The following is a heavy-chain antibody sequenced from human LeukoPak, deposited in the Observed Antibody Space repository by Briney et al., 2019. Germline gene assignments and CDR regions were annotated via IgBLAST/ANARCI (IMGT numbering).Heavy chain of an antibody. CDR1: GYSFISYG. CDR2: IDPYNDNR. CDR3: GWDKGGYDNAFDY. V-gene: IGHV1-18*01. D-gene: IGHD3-10*01. J-gene: IGHJ4*02. Sequence: ASVKVSCKASGYSFISYGISWVRQATGQGLEWMVWIDPYNDNRTYVQKFQGSVTMTTDNYTTTAYIVQGSLPTDATAVFYFGWDKGGYDNAFDYWGQGTLVTVSS.